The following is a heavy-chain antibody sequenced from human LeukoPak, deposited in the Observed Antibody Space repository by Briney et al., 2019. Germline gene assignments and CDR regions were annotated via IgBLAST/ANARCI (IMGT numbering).Heavy chain of an antibody. CDR1: GGSFRGYY. V-gene: IGHV4-59*01. Sequence: SETLSLTCAVYGGSFRGYYWSWIRQPPGKGLEWIGYIYYSGSTNYNPSLKSRHTISLDKSKNQFSLKQSYVTAADAAAYYCARRRGDCVVFDYGGREPLVTVS. CDR3: ARRRGDCVVFDY. CDR2: IYYSGST. D-gene: IGHD2-21*02. J-gene: IGHJ4*02.